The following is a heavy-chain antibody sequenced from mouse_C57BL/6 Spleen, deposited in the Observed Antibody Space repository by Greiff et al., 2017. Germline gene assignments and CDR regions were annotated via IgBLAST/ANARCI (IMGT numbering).Heavy chain of an antibody. J-gene: IGHJ4*01. V-gene: IGHV1-55*01. Sequence: VQLQQPGAELVKPGASVKMSCKASGYTFTSYWITWVKQRPGQGLEWIGDIYPGSGSTNYNEKFKSKATLTVDTSSSTAYMQLSSLTSEDSAVYYCARRDDGYYVWNYAMDYWGQGTSVTVSS. CDR1: GYTFTSYW. CDR2: IYPGSGST. CDR3: ARRDDGYYVWNYAMDY. D-gene: IGHD2-3*01.